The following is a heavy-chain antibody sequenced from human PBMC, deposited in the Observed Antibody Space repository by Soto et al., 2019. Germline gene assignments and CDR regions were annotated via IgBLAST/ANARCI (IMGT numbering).Heavy chain of an antibody. CDR1: GFNFADYA. Sequence: TGGSLRLSCTGSGFNFADYALTWVRQAPGKGLEWVGFIRGETNGGTADYAASLKGRITTSRDDSKSIAYLEINSLQTEDTAVYYCTRYYYESSGYYVYWGQGTLVTVSS. CDR2: IRGETNGGTA. D-gene: IGHD3-22*01. CDR3: TRYYYESSGYYVY. V-gene: IGHV3-49*04. J-gene: IGHJ4*02.